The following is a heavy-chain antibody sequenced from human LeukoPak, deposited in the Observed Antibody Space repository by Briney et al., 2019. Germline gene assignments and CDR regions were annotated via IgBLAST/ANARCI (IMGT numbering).Heavy chain of an antibody. CDR3: ARDCVPTQNYYDSSGYHYDY. Sequence: ASVKVSCKASGYTFTRYYMHWVRQAAGQGLEWMGIINPSGGSTSYAQKFQGRVTMTRDTSTSTVYMELSSLRSEDTAVYYCARDCVPTQNYYDSSGYHYDYWGQGTLVTVSS. CDR1: GYTFTRYY. CDR2: INPSGGST. J-gene: IGHJ4*02. V-gene: IGHV1-46*01. D-gene: IGHD3-22*01.